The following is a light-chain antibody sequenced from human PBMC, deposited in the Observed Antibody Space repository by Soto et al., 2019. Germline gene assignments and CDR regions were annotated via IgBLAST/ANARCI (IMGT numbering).Light chain of an antibody. CDR2: DAS. V-gene: IGKV3-11*01. J-gene: IGKJ3*01. CDR3: QQRSNWLFT. CDR1: QSVSSY. Sequence: EIVLTQSPATLSLSPGERATLSCRASQSVSSYLAWYQQKPGQAPRLLIYDASNRATGIPARFSGSGSGTDFTLTISSLEPEDFAVYYCQQRSNWLFTFRNGTKVDIK.